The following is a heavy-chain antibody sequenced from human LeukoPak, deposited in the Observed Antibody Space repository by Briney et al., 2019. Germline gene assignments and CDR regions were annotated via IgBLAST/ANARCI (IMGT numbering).Heavy chain of an antibody. CDR1: GFTFSSYG. CDR2: IWHDGSNK. Sequence: GGSLRLSCAASGFTFSSYGMHWVRQAPGKGLEWVAVIWHDGSNKYYADSVKGRFTISRDNSKNTLCLQMNSLRAEDTAVYYCAKSSQWLVPDYFDYWGQGTLVTVSS. D-gene: IGHD6-19*01. J-gene: IGHJ4*02. V-gene: IGHV3-33*06. CDR3: AKSSQWLVPDYFDY.